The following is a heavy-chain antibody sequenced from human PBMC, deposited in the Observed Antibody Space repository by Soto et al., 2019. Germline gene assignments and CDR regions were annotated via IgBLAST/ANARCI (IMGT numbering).Heavy chain of an antibody. V-gene: IGHV3-48*03. Sequence: DVQLVESGGGLVQPGGSLRLSCAVSGFTFSSSEMYWVRQAPGKGLEWISYIHPSGQPIFYADSVKGRFTISRDNANNSLFLQMNSLRAEDKAVYYCARRASRWGQGTMVTVSS. CDR3: ARRASR. CDR1: GFTFSSSE. CDR2: IHPSGQPI. J-gene: IGHJ3*01. D-gene: IGHD1-26*01.